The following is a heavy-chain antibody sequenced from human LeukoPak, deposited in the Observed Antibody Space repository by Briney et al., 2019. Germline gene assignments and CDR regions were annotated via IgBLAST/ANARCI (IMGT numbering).Heavy chain of an antibody. Sequence: ASVKVSCKASGGTFSSYAISWVRQAPGQGLEWMGGIIPIFGAANYAQKFQGRVTITADESTSTAYMELSSLRSEDTAVYYCARDRSSDYGGNYFDYWGQGTLVTASS. CDR3: ARDRSSDYGGNYFDY. V-gene: IGHV1-69*13. CDR1: GGTFSSYA. CDR2: IIPIFGAA. D-gene: IGHD4-23*01. J-gene: IGHJ4*02.